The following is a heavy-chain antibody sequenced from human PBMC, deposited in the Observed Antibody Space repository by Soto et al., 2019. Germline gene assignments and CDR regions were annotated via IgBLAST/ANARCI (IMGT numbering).Heavy chain of an antibody. V-gene: IGHV1-69*01. D-gene: IGHD1-1*01. CDR1: GGTFSSYA. CDR3: WSCPPPIGWNYYYYYGMDV. Sequence: QVQLVQSGAEVKKPGSSVKVSCKASGGTFSSYAISWVRQAPGQGLEWMGGIIPIFGTANYAQKFQGRVTITAAESTSPAYMELRSLRSEDPAVYYRWSCPPPIGWNYYYYYGMDVWGQGTTVTVSS. J-gene: IGHJ6*02. CDR2: IIPIFGTA.